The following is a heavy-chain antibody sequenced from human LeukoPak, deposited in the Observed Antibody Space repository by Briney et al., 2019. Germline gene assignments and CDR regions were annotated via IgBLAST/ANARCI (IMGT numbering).Heavy chain of an antibody. D-gene: IGHD3-22*01. V-gene: IGHV1-46*01. CDR1: GYTFTSYY. Sequence: ASVKVSCKASGYTFTSYYMHWVRQAPGQGLEWMGIINPSGGSTGYAQKFQGRVTMTRDTSTSTAYMELRSLRSDDTAVYYCARDTPDYYDSSGPNWFDPWGQGTLVTVSS. J-gene: IGHJ5*02. CDR2: INPSGGST. CDR3: ARDTPDYYDSSGPNWFDP.